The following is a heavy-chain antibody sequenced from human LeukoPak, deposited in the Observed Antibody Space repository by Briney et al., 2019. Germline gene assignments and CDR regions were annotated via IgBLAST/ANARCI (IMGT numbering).Heavy chain of an antibody. V-gene: IGHV1-69*13. CDR1: GGTFSSYA. CDR3: ARDFYYDSSGYYYY. CDR2: IIPIFGTA. Sequence: VASVTVSCKASGGTFSSYAISWVRQAPGQGLEWMGGIIPIFGTANYAQKFQGRVTITADESTSTAYMELSSLRSEDTAVYYCARDFYYDSSGYYYYWGQGTLVTVSS. J-gene: IGHJ4*02. D-gene: IGHD3-22*01.